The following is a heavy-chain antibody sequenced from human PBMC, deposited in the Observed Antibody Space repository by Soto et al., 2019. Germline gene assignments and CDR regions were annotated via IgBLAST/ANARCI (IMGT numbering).Heavy chain of an antibody. V-gene: IGHV3-72*01. CDR3: VKSGRDGNKPDY. J-gene: IGHJ4*02. Sequence: EVQLVESGGGLVHPGGSVSLSCGASGFTVSDHYIEWVRQAPGKGLEWVGRSRSKAHSYTTAYGAYAKGRFSISRDVSGKSVFLHMISLETDDTAVYYCVKSGRDGNKPDYWGQGSLVTVSS. CDR1: GFTVSDHY. CDR2: SRSKAHSYTT. D-gene: IGHD5-12*01.